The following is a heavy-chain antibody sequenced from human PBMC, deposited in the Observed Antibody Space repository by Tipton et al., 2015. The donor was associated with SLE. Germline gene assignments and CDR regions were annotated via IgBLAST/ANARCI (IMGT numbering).Heavy chain of an antibody. Sequence: TLSLTCTVSGGSVSSGSYYWSWIRQPPGKGLEWIGYIYYSGSTNYNPSLKSRVTISVDRSKNQFSLKLSSVTAADTAVYYCARGKVGATADYWGQGTLVTVSS. CDR1: GGSVSSGSYY. D-gene: IGHD1-26*01. V-gene: IGHV4-61*01. CDR2: IYYSGST. J-gene: IGHJ4*02. CDR3: ARGKVGATADY.